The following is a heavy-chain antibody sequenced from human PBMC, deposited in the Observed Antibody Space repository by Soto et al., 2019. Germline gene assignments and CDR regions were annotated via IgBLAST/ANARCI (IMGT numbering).Heavy chain of an antibody. Sequence: PGGSLRLSCAASGFTFSSYWMHWVRQAPGKGLVWVSRINSDGSSTSYADSVKGRFTISRDNAKNTLYLQMNSLRAEDTAVYYCARVRCPGSSCAYMDVWGKGTTVTVSS. J-gene: IGHJ6*03. CDR2: INSDGSST. D-gene: IGHD2-2*01. V-gene: IGHV3-74*01. CDR3: ARVRCPGSSCAYMDV. CDR1: GFTFSSYW.